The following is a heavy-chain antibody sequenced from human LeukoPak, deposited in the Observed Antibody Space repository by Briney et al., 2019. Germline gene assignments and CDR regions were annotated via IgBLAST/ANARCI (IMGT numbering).Heavy chain of an antibody. J-gene: IGHJ4*02. V-gene: IGHV4-39*07. CDR1: GGSISSGSYY. D-gene: IGHD2-2*01. CDR2: IYYSGTT. CDR3: AGITSAFCDQ. Sequence: SETLSLTCTVSGGSISSGSYYWGWIRQPPGKGLEWIGSIYYSGTTYYNPSLKSRVTISLDTSKNQFSLKLSSVTAADTAVYYCAGITSAFCDQRGQGILVTVSS.